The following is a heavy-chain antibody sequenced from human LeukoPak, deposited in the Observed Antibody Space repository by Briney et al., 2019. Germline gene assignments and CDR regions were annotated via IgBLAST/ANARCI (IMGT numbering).Heavy chain of an antibody. CDR1: GYTFTSYG. J-gene: IGHJ6*02. CDR3: ARDLVATITDYYYGMDV. D-gene: IGHD5-12*01. Sequence: GASVTVSCKASGYTFTSYGISWVRQAPGQGLEWMGWISAYNGNTNYAQKLQGRVTMTTDTSTSTAYMELRSLRSDDTAVYYCARDLVATITDYYYGMDVWGQGTTVTVSS. V-gene: IGHV1-18*01. CDR2: ISAYNGNT.